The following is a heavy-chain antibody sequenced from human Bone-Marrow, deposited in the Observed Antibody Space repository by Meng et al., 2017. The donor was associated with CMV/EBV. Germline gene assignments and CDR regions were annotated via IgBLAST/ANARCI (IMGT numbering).Heavy chain of an antibody. D-gene: IGHD4-23*01. CDR1: GFTFSSYS. V-gene: IGHV3-21*01. CDR2: ISSSSSYI. Sequence: GESLKISCAASGFTFSSYSMNWVRQAPGKGLEWVSSISSSSSYIYYADSVKGRFTISRDNAKNSLYLQMNSLRAEDTAVYYCARVDWYGGNSRVPFDYWGQGTLVTFYS. J-gene: IGHJ4*02. CDR3: ARVDWYGGNSRVPFDY.